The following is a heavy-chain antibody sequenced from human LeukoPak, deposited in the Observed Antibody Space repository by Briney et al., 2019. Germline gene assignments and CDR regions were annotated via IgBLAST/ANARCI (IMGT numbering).Heavy chain of an antibody. CDR1: GYTFTSYD. V-gene: IGHV1-8*03. J-gene: IGHJ6*03. CDR3: ARGPRPYSSSWYYYYYMDV. CDR2: MNPNSGNT. D-gene: IGHD6-13*01. Sequence: VSVKVSCKASGYTFTSYDINWVRQATGQGLEWMGWMNPNSGNTGYAQKFQGRVTITRNTSISTAYMELSSLRSEDTAVYYCARGPRPYSSSWYYYYYMDVWGKGTTVTVSS.